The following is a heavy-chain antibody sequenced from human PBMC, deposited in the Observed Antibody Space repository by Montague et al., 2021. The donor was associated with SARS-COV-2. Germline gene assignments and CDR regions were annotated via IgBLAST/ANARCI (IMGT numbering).Heavy chain of an antibody. V-gene: IGHV4-34*01. CDR1: GGSLSGHS. CDR2: INHSGGT. CDR3: ARGLTDVTVILVFVGASLYFDS. D-gene: IGHD3-22*01. J-gene: IGHJ4*02. Sequence: SETLSLTCAVYGGSLSGHSWTWTRQPPGKGLEWIGEINHSGGTNXNPSLKSRVTISVDTSKNQFSLKLSSLTAADTAVYYCARGLTDVTVILVFVGASLYFDSWGQGALVTVSS.